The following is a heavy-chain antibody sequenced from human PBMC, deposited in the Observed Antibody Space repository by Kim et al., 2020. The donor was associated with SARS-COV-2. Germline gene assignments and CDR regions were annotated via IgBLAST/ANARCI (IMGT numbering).Heavy chain of an antibody. V-gene: IGHV3-23*01. J-gene: IGHJ4*02. CDR1: GFTFSSYA. Sequence: GGSLRLSCAASGFTFSSYAMSWVRQAPGKGLEWVSAISGSGGSTYYADSVKGRFTISRDNSKNTLYLQMNSLRAEDTAVYYCAKVPRKDYDSRTEGDYWGQGTLVTVSS. D-gene: IGHD3-22*01. CDR3: AKVPRKDYDSRTEGDY. CDR2: ISGSGGST.